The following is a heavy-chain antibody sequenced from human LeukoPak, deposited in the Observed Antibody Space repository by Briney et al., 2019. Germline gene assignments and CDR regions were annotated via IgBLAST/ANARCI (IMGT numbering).Heavy chain of an antibody. V-gene: IGHV4-38-2*01. CDR2: IFYTGNT. D-gene: IGHD3-22*01. Sequence: SSETLSLTCAVSGYSISSGYYWGLIRQPPGKGLEWIATIFYTGNTHYNPSLKSRVTMSVDTVKNQFSLNLNSVTAADTAVYYCARQSSGYYYGWFDHWGQGTLVTVSS. CDR3: ARQSSGYYYGWFDH. CDR1: GYSISSGYY. J-gene: IGHJ5*01.